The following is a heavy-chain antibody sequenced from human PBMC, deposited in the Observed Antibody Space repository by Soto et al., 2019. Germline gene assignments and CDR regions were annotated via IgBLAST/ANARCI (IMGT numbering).Heavy chain of an antibody. V-gene: IGHV1-69*13. Sequence: SVKVSCKASGGTFSSYAISWVRQAPGQGLEWMGGIIPIFGTANYAQKFQGRVTITADESTSTAYMELSSLRSEDTAVYYCARDSWVVAARGTDYYYYGMDVWGQGTTVTVS. J-gene: IGHJ6*02. D-gene: IGHD2-15*01. CDR2: IIPIFGTA. CDR3: ARDSWVVAARGTDYYYYGMDV. CDR1: GGTFSSYA.